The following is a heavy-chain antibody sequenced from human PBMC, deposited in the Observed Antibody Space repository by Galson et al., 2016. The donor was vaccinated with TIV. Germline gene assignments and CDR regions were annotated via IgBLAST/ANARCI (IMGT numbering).Heavy chain of an antibody. V-gene: IGHV3-30*03. CDR2: LSYDERKK. CDR3: ATQWLKDYYGMHV. J-gene: IGHJ6*02. D-gene: IGHD6-19*01. CDR1: GFTFSNYG. Sequence: SMRLSCAASGFTFSNYGMHWAREAQGKGLEWVEVLSYDERKKTYADSVQGRFTISRDNSKNTLYLQMYRLRTDDNAVYYCATQWLKDYYGMHVWGPGTTVTVSS.